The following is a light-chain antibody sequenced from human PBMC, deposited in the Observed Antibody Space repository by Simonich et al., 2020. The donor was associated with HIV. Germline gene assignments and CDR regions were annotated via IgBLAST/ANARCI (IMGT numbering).Light chain of an antibody. CDR3: QQYYNTPS. CDR1: QSVLSSSNNKNY. CDR2: WAS. V-gene: IGKV4-1*01. J-gene: IGKJ1*01. Sequence: DIVMTQSPDSLAVSLGERATINCKSSQSVLSSSNNKNYLAWYQQKPGQPPNLLIYWASTRESGVPDRFSGSGSGTEFTLTISSLQAEDVAVYFCQQYYNTPSFGQGTKVEVK.